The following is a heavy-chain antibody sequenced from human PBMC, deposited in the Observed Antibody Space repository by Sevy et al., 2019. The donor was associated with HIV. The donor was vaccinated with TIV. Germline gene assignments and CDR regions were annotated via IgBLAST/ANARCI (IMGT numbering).Heavy chain of an antibody. D-gene: IGHD2-2*01. J-gene: IGHJ5*02. Sequence: SETLSLTCAVYGGSFSGYYWSWIRQPPGKGLEWIGEINHSGSTNYNPSLKSRVTISVDTSNNQFSLKLSSVTAADTAVYYCARLPIVVVPAAIPHNWFDPWGQGTLVTVSS. V-gene: IGHV4-34*01. CDR3: ARLPIVVVPAAIPHNWFDP. CDR2: INHSGST. CDR1: GGSFSGYY.